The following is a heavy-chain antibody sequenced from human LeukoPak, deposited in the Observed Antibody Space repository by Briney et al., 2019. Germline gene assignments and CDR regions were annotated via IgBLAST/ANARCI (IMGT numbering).Heavy chain of an antibody. J-gene: IGHJ3*02. CDR1: GFTFSSSG. CDR3: AKDLHSGSYEPDAFDI. Sequence: GGSLRLSCAASGFTFSSSGMHWVRQAPGKGLEWVAFIRYDGSNKYHADSVKGRFTISRDNAKNSLYLQMNSLRAEDTALYYCAKDLHSGSYEPDAFDIWGQGTMVTVSS. V-gene: IGHV3-30*02. D-gene: IGHD1-26*01. CDR2: IRYDGSNK.